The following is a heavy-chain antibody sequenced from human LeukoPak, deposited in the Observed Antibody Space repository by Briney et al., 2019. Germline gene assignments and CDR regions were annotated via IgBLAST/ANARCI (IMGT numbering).Heavy chain of an antibody. Sequence: SVKVSCKASGGTFSSYAISWVRQAPGQGLEWMGGIIPIFDTANYAQKFQGRVTITTDESTSTAYMELSSLRSEDTAVYYCARWGRDGCSDYYYYYMDVWGKGTTVTVSS. CDR1: GGTFSSYA. CDR3: ARWGRDGCSDYYYYYMDV. CDR2: IIPIFDTA. D-gene: IGHD5-24*01. J-gene: IGHJ6*03. V-gene: IGHV1-69*05.